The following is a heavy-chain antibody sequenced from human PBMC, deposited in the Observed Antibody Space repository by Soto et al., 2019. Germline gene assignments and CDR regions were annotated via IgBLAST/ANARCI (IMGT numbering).Heavy chain of an antibody. Sequence: EVQLVESEGGLVQPGGSLRLSCAASGFTFSSYSMNWVRQAPGKGLEWVSYISSSSSTIYYADSVKGRFTISRDNAKNSLYLQMNSLRAEDTAVYYCARHPERIAEIGWFDPWGQGTLVTVSS. CDR1: GFTFSSYS. CDR3: ARHPERIAEIGWFDP. J-gene: IGHJ5*02. D-gene: IGHD6-13*01. V-gene: IGHV3-48*01. CDR2: ISSSSSTI.